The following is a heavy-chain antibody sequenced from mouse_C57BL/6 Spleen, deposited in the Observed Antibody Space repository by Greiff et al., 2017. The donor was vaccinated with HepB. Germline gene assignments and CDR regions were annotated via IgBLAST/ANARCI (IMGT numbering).Heavy chain of an antibody. Sequence: QVQLQQSGAELVMPGASVKLSCKASGYTFTSYWMHWVKQRPGQGLEWIGEIDPSDSYTNYNQKFKGKSTLTVDKSSSTAYMQLSSLTSEDSAVYYCARYDYDVGAMDYWGQGTSVTVSS. V-gene: IGHV1-69*01. D-gene: IGHD2-4*01. CDR1: GYTFTSYW. CDR2: IDPSDSYT. J-gene: IGHJ4*01. CDR3: ARYDYDVGAMDY.